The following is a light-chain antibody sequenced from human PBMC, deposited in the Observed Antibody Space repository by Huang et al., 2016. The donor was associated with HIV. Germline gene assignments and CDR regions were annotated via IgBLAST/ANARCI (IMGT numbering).Light chain of an antibody. J-gene: IGKJ1*01. CDR3: QQHNTLPPWT. CDR1: QNIGTN. Sequence: EIVMTQSPVTLSVSPGDAATLSCRASQNIGTNLAWYQQSPGQAPRLLIYGASARVSNVPARFSGSGSGTEFTLSISSLQSEDIGVYYCQQHNTLPPWTFGPGTKVEVK. CDR2: GAS. V-gene: IGKV3-15*01.